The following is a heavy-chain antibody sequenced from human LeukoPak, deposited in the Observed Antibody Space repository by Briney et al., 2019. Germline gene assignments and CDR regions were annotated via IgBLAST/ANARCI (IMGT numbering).Heavy chain of an antibody. Sequence: GGSLRLSCAASGFTFSSYAMSWVRQAPGKGLEWVSAISGSGGSTYYVDSVKGRFTISRDNSKNTLYLQMNSLRAEDTAVYYCAKDRSYYDFWSGYYNRAPERDYYYMDVWGKGTTVTVSS. V-gene: IGHV3-23*01. CDR3: AKDRSYYDFWSGYYNRAPERDYYYMDV. D-gene: IGHD3-3*01. CDR1: GFTFSSYA. J-gene: IGHJ6*03. CDR2: ISGSGGST.